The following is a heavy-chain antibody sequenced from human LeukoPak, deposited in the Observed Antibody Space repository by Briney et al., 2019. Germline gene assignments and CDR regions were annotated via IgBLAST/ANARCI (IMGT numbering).Heavy chain of an antibody. CDR3: ARAMRSGYDY. D-gene: IGHD5-12*01. V-gene: IGHV3-48*02. CDR2: ISSGSDAI. Sequence: GGSLRLSCAASGFTVSSNYMSWVRRAPGKGLEWVSYISSGSDAIYYADSVKGRFSISRDNAKNSLYLEMNSLRDEDTAVYFCARAMRSGYDYWGQGTLVIVSS. CDR1: GFTVSSNY. J-gene: IGHJ4*02.